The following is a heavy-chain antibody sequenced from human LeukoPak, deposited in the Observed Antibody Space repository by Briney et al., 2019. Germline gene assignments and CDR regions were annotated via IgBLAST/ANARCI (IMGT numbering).Heavy chain of an antibody. J-gene: IGHJ1*01. Sequence: GGSLRLSCAASGFTLSSYWMHWVRQAPGKGLVWVSRIKSDGRTNHADSVKGRFTISRDNAKNTVSLQMNSLRAEDTGVYYCARAPSEIGGYYPEYFRHWGQGTLVIVSS. V-gene: IGHV3-74*01. D-gene: IGHD3-22*01. CDR2: IKSDGRT. CDR3: ARAPSEIGGYYPEYFRH. CDR1: GFTLSSYW.